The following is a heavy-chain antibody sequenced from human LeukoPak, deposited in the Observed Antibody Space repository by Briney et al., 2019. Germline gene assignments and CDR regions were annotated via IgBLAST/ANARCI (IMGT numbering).Heavy chain of an antibody. D-gene: IGHD2-15*01. J-gene: IGHJ6*04. CDR3: AREESIVGGMDV. CDR2: IKSKTDGGTT. CDR1: GFTFSNAW. Sequence: GGSLRLSCAASGFTFSNAWMSWVRQAPGKGLEWVGRIKSKTDGGTTDYAAPVKGRFTISRDDSKNTLYLQMNSLRAEDTAVYYCAREESIVGGMDVWGKGTTVTVSS. V-gene: IGHV3-15*01.